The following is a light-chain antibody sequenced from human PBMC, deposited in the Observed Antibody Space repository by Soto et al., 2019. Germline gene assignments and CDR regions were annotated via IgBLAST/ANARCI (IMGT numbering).Light chain of an antibody. CDR3: QQYGSSSWT. CDR1: QSVSSSY. V-gene: IGKV3-20*01. CDR2: GAS. Sequence: EIVLTQSPGTLSLSPGERATLSCRASQSVSSSYFAWYQQRFGHAPRLLIYGASSRATGIPDRFSGSGSGTDFTLTISRLEPEDFAVYYCQQYGSSSWTFGQGTKVEIK. J-gene: IGKJ1*01.